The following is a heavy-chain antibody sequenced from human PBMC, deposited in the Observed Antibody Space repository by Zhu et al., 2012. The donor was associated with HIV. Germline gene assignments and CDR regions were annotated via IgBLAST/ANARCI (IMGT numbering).Heavy chain of an antibody. CDR3: AKDLRSCSGASCFPYSFDY. CDR1: GFTFGDYA. J-gene: IGHJ4*02. Sequence: EGHLLESGGGLVQPGGSLRLSCAASGFTFGDYAMRWVRQAPGKGLEWVSGISGAGGITYYADSVRGRVTISRDNSKNTLYLQMDSLRADDTAVYYCAKDLRSCSGASCFPYSFDYWGQGTPGHRLL. V-gene: IGHV3-23*01. D-gene: IGHD2-15*01. CDR2: ISGAGGIT.